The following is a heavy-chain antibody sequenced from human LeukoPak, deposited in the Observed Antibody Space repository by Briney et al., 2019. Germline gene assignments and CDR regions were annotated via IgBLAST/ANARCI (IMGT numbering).Heavy chain of an antibody. CDR3: ARYDSSGYLAAVDY. CDR1: GGSMSSYY. D-gene: IGHD3-22*01. Sequence: SETLSLTCTVSGGSMSSYYWSWIRQPPGKGLEWIGYIYYSGSTTYNPSLKSRVTISVDTSKNQFSLKLTSVTAADTAAYYCARYDSSGYLAAVDYWGQGTLVTVSS. V-gene: IGHV4-59*01. CDR2: IYYSGST. J-gene: IGHJ4*02.